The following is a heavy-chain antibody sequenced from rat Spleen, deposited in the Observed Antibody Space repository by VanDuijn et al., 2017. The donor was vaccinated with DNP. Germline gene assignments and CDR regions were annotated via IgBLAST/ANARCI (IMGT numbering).Heavy chain of an antibody. V-gene: IGHV5-46*01. J-gene: IGHJ3*01. CDR1: GFTFSTFP. D-gene: IGHD1-11*01. CDR2: ISSSGGDT. CDR3: TRGLRVYHFDY. Sequence: EVQLVKSGGGLVQPGRSMKLSCAASGFTFSTFPMAWVRQAPTKGLEWVATISSSGGDTYYRDSVKGRFTISRDNAKSALYLQMNSLRSEDTATYYCTRGLRVYHFDYWGQGTLVTVSS.